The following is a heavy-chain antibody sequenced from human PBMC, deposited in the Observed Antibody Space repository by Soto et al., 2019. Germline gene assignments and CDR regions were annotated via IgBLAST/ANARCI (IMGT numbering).Heavy chain of an antibody. V-gene: IGHV3-7*01. J-gene: IGHJ6*02. CDR1: GFTFSNYW. Sequence: EVQLVESGGGLVQPGGSLRLSCAASGFTFSNYWMSGVRQAPGKGLEWVGNIKQDGSEKNYVDSVKGRFTISRDNAENSLFLQMNSVRAEDTAVYYCARIASAGRGWAVWGQGTTVIVSS. CDR2: IKQDGSEK. D-gene: IGHD6-13*01. CDR3: ARIASAGRGWAV.